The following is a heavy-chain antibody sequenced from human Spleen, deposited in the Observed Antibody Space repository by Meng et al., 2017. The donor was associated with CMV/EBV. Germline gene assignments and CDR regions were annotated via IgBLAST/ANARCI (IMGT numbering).Heavy chain of an antibody. CDR3: ASTPGGNRDWYFDL. CDR1: GAPVSRGRYY. Sequence: SGAPVSRGRYYWGCIRQPPGKGLEWIGYVYYGGRTTSTPSLKSRVTLSIDTSRNHFSLKMNSVTAADTAIYYCASTPGGNRDWYFDLWGPGTLVTVSS. D-gene: IGHD1/OR15-1a*01. V-gene: IGHV4-61*03. CDR2: VYYGGRT. J-gene: IGHJ2*01.